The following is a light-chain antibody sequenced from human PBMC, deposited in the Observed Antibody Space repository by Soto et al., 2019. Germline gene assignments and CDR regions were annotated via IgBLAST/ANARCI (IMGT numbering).Light chain of an antibody. J-gene: IGKJ5*01. CDR1: QNINAW. Sequence: DIHMTQSPSSLSVSVGDRVTITCRTSQNINAWLAWYQQRPGQAPKLLIYDASTVQSGVPSRFSGSGSGTEFTLTISCLQPDDSAFYYCQQRSNWPLTFGQGTRLEIK. CDR2: DAS. CDR3: QQRSNWPLT. V-gene: IGKV1-5*01.